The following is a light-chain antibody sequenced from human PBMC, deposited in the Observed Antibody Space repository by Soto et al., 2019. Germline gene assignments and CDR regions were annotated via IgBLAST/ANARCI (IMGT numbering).Light chain of an antibody. Sequence: QLVLTQSPSASASLGASVKLTCTLSSGHGSYAIAWHQQQPEKGPRYLMKLNSDGSHSKGDGIPDRFSGSSSGAERYLTISSLQSEDEADYYCQTWGTGIAVFGGGTKLTVL. CDR3: QTWGTGIAV. CDR2: LNSDGSH. J-gene: IGLJ2*01. CDR1: SGHGSYA. V-gene: IGLV4-69*01.